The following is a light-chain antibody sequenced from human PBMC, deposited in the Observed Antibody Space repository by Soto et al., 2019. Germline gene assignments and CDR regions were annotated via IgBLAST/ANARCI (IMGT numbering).Light chain of an antibody. V-gene: IGKV3-15*01. Sequence: EIIMTQSPATLSVSPGEGATLSCRTSHSISTNLAWYQHKRGQSPRLLVYGASTRATGVPARFSGSGSGAEFTLSISSLQSEDFATYYCQQLNTYPVTFGGGTKVETK. CDR2: GAS. CDR3: QQLNTYPVT. CDR1: HSISTN. J-gene: IGKJ4*01.